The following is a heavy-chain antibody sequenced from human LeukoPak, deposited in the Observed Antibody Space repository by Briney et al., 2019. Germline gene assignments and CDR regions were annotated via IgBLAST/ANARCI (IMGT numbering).Heavy chain of an antibody. CDR3: ARAPPRLDGYILYY. J-gene: IGHJ4*02. CDR1: GGTFSNLA. CDR2: IIPTTGLA. D-gene: IGHD5-24*01. V-gene: IGHV1-69*04. Sequence: SVKVSCKASGGTFSNLAISWVRQAPGQGLEWMGRIIPTTGLANYAQKFQGRVTITADKSTSTTYMELSSLRSEDTAVYYCARAPPRLDGYILYYWGQGTLVTVSS.